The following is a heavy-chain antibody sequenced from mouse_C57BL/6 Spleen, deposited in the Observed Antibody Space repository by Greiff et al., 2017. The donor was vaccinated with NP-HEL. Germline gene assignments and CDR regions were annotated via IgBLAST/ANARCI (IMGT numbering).Heavy chain of an antibody. D-gene: IGHD3-3*01. V-gene: IGHV3-6*01. CDR3: ARWLGESEGFDY. J-gene: IGHJ2*01. CDR1: GYSITSGYY. CDR2: ISYDGSN. Sequence: DVKLQESGPGLVKPSQSLSLTCSVTGYSITSGYYWNWIRQFPGNKLEWMGYISYDGSNNYNPSLKNRISITRDTSKNQFFLKLNSVTTEDTATYYCARWLGESEGFDYWGQGTTLTVSS.